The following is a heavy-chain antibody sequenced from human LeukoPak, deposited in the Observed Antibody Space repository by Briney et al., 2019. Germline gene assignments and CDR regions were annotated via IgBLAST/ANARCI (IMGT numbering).Heavy chain of an antibody. D-gene: IGHD6-19*01. CDR2: INPKSGER. V-gene: IGHV1-2*02. J-gene: IGHJ3*02. CDR1: GYIFTGYY. Sequence: ASVKVSCKASGYIFTGYYMHWVRQAPGQGLEWMGWINPKSGERKNAPKFQGRVTMTRDTSISTAHLELSSLTSDDTAVYYCAGSIIAVAGTAFDIWGQGTMVTVSS. CDR3: AGSIIAVAGTAFDI.